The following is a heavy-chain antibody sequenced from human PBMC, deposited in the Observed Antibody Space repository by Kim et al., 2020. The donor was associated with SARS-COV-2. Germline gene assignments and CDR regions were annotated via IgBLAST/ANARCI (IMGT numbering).Heavy chain of an antibody. Sequence: GGSLRLSCAASGFTFSSYSMNWVRQAPGKGLEWVSSISSSSSYIYYADSVKGRFTISRDNAKNSLYLQMNSLRAEDTAVYYCARGRRLGELSLPDYWGQGTLVTVSS. D-gene: IGHD3-16*02. V-gene: IGHV3-21*01. CDR2: ISSSSSYI. CDR1: GFTFSSYS. CDR3: ARGRRLGELSLPDY. J-gene: IGHJ4*02.